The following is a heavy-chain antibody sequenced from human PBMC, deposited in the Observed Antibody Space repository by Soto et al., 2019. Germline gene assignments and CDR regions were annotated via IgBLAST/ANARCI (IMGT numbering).Heavy chain of an antibody. CDR1: GFTFSGSA. CDR2: IRSKANSYAT. CDR3: TTGRIAVAGRDPGY. D-gene: IGHD6-19*01. Sequence: GGSLRLSCAASGFTFSGSAMHWVRQASGKGLEWVGRIRSKANSYATAYAASVKGRFTISRDDSKNTAYLQMNSLKTEDTAVYYCTTGRIAVAGRDPGYWGQGTLVTVSS. V-gene: IGHV3-73*01. J-gene: IGHJ4*02.